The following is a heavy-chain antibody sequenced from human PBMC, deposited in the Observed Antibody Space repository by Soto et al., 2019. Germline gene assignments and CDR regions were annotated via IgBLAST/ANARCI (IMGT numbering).Heavy chain of an antibody. J-gene: IGHJ5*02. D-gene: IGHD3-10*01. V-gene: IGHV3-9*01. Sequence: EVQLVESGGGLVQPGRSLRLSCAASGFTFDDYAMHWVRQAPGKGLEWVSGISWNSGSIGYADSVKGRFTISRDNAKNSLYLQMNSLRAEDTALYYCAKDNAGVYGGWFDPWGQGTLVTVSS. CDR1: GFTFDDYA. CDR2: ISWNSGSI. CDR3: AKDNAGVYGGWFDP.